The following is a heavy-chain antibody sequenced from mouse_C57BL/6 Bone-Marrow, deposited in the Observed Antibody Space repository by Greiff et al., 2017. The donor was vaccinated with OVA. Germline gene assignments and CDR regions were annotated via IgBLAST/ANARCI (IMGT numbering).Heavy chain of an antibody. CDR1: GYTFTSYW. Sequence: QVQLQQPGAELVKPGASVKLSCKASGYTFTSYWMHWVKQRPGQGLEWIGMIHPNSGSTNYNEKFKSKATLTVDKSSSTAYMQLSSLTSEDSAVYYCAYVVAFYYLDYWGQGTTLTVSS. V-gene: IGHV1-64*01. CDR3: AYVVAFYYLDY. CDR2: IHPNSGST. D-gene: IGHD1-1*01. J-gene: IGHJ2*01.